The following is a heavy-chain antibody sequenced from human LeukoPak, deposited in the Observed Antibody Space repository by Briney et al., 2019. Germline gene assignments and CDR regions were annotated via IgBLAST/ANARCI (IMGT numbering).Heavy chain of an antibody. V-gene: IGHV3-11*06. CDR1: GFPFSDYY. CDR3: AREDASAFDI. D-gene: IGHD2-2*01. Sequence: GGSLRLSCAASGFPFSDYYMSWIRQAPGRGLEWVSYISSGSSYIYYTDSVKGRFTISRDNDKNSLYLQMNSLRAEDTAVYYCAREDASAFDIWGQGTMVTVSS. CDR2: ISSGSSYI. J-gene: IGHJ3*02.